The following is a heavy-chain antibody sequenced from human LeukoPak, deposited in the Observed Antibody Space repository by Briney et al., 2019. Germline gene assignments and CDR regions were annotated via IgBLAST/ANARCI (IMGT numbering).Heavy chain of an antibody. V-gene: IGHV3-23*01. CDR1: RFTFSNYV. Sequence: PGGSLRLSCAASRFTFSNYVMSWVRQAPGKGLECVSAISGSGRSTYYADSVKGRFTISRDNSKNTPYLQMNSPRAEDTAVYYCARVSGTIRIWPQPFGDGMDVWGQGTTVTVSS. J-gene: IGHJ6*02. CDR2: ISGSGRST. D-gene: IGHD2/OR15-2a*01. CDR3: ARVSGTIRIWPQPFGDGMDV.